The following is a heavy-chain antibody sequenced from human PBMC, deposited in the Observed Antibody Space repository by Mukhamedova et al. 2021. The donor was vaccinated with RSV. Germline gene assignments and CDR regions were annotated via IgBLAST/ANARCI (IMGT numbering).Heavy chain of an antibody. Sequence: NPSLKSRVTISVDTSKNQFSLKLSSVTAADTAVYYCARASGSYHYWGQGTLVTVSS. V-gene: IGHV4-30-2*04. CDR3: ARASGSYHY. J-gene: IGHJ4*02. D-gene: IGHD1-26*01.